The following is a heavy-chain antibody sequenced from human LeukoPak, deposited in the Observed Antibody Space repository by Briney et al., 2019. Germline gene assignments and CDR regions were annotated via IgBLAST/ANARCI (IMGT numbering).Heavy chain of an antibody. D-gene: IGHD3-3*01. CDR2: IRYDGSNK. V-gene: IGHV3-30*02. Sequence: PGGSLRLSCAASGFTFSSYGMHWVRQAPGKGLEWVAFIRYDGSNKYYADSVKGRFTISRDNSKNTLYLQMNSLRAEDTAVYYCARDQVYAFWSGRFDYYYYYMDVWGKGTTVTVSS. CDR1: GFTFSSYG. J-gene: IGHJ6*03. CDR3: ARDQVYAFWSGRFDYYYYYMDV.